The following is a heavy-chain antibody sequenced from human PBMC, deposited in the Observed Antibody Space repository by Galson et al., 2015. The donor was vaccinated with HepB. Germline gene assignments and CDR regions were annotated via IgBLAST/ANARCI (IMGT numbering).Heavy chain of an antibody. CDR1: GGSITSGGYY. V-gene: IGHV4-31*11. CDR3: ARSLYCCSTGSFSGFDS. D-gene: IGHD2-2*01. J-gene: IGHJ4*02. Sequence: TLSLTCAVSGGSITSGGYYWSWIRQYPGKGLEWIGYIYHSSTFYKPSLKSRVTISLDKSDNHFSLQLSSVTAADTAVYFCARSLYCCSTGSFSGFDSWGQGTLVTVSS. CDR2: IYHSST.